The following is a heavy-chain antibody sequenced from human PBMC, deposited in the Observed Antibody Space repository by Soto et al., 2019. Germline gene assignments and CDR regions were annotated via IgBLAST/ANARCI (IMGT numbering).Heavy chain of an antibody. D-gene: IGHD5-18*01. CDR1: GGSISSYY. V-gene: IGHV4-59*01. CDR3: ARGRGDTAMAWYY. J-gene: IGHJ4*02. CDR2: IYYSGST. Sequence: QVQLQESGPGLVQPSETLSLTCTVSGGSISSYYWSWIRQSPGKGLEWIGYIYYSGSTKYTPSLKSRVTISVDTSKNQCSRKLSSVTAADTAVYYCARGRGDTAMAWYYWGQGTLVTVSS.